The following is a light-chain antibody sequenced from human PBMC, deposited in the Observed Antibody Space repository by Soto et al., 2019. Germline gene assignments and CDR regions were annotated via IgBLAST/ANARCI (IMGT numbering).Light chain of an antibody. V-gene: IGKV1-27*01. CDR3: QNYDSVPRT. Sequence: DIQMTQSPSSLSASVGDTVTITCRASQGINNYLAWFQQRPGKVPKLLIYAASTLQSGPPSWFRGSRSGTDFTLTISSLPTEDVATFDCQNYDSVPRTIGHGTKVEIK. CDR2: AAS. CDR1: QGINNY. J-gene: IGKJ1*01.